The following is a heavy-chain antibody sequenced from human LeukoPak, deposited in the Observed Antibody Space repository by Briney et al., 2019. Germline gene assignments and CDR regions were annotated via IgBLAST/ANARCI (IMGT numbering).Heavy chain of an antibody. CDR1: GFTFNTYA. CDR3: ARDIVAGSPDYFDY. J-gene: IGHJ4*02. V-gene: IGHV3-23*01. CDR2: ISGSGDST. D-gene: IGHD6-19*01. Sequence: QPGGSLRLSCVASGFTFNTYAMSWVRQAPGKGLEWVSDISGSGDSTYYADSVKGRFTISRDDSTNTLFLQMNSLTAEDTAVYYCARDIVAGSPDYFDYWGQGTLVTVSS.